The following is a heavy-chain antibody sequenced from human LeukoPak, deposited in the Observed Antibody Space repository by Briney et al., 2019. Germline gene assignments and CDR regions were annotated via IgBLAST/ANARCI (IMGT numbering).Heavy chain of an antibody. D-gene: IGHD3-10*01. CDR3: ARGWFGELLAY. CDR2: IYSGGST. J-gene: IGHJ4*02. V-gene: IGHV3-66*01. CDR1: GFTVSSNY. Sequence: GGSLGLSCAASGFTVSSNYMSWVRQAPGKGLEWVSVIYSGGSTYYADSVKGRFTISRDNSKNTLYLQMNSLRAEDTAVYYCARGWFGELLAYWGQGTLVTVSS.